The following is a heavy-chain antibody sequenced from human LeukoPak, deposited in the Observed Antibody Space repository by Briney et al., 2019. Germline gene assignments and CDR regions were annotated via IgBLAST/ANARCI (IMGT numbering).Heavy chain of an antibody. CDR2: MNPNSGNT. CDR3: ARDEPSQPSDFDY. Sequence: ASVKVSCKASGYTFTSYDINWVRQATGQGLEWMGWMNPNSGNTGYAQKFQGRVTMTRNTSISTAYMELSSLRSEDTAVYYCARDEPSQPSDFDYWGQGTLVTVSS. CDR1: GYTFTSYD. D-gene: IGHD2-2*01. J-gene: IGHJ4*02. V-gene: IGHV1-8*01.